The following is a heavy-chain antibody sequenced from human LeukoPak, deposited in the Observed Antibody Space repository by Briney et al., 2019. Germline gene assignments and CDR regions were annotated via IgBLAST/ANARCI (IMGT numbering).Heavy chain of an antibody. D-gene: IGHD6-13*01. J-gene: IGHJ4*02. CDR3: ARGEYSSSWYPFDY. CDR1: GYTFTGYD. V-gene: IGHV1-8*01. CDR2: MKSNSGET. Sequence: ASVKVSCKTSGYTFTGYDINWVRQAPGQGLEWMGWMKSNSGETHFAQKFQGRVTMTRNISISTAFMELSSLRSEDTAVYYCARGEYSSSWYPFDYWGQGSPVTVSS.